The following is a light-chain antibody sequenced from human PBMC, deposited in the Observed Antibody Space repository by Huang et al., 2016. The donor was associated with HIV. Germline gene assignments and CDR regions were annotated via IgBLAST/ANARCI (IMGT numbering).Light chain of an antibody. Sequence: EIVMTQSPATLSVSPGERVTLSCRASQSVNSNLAWYQQKFGQAPRLLIYGASTRATGIPGRFSGSGSGTEFTLTISSLQSEDFAVYYCQHYNNWPPLTVGGGTKVEIK. CDR2: GAS. V-gene: IGKV3-15*01. J-gene: IGKJ4*01. CDR1: QSVNSN. CDR3: QHYNNWPPLT.